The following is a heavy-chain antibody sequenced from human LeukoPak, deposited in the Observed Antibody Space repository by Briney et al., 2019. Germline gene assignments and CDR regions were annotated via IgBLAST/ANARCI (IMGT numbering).Heavy chain of an antibody. Sequence: GGSLRLSCAASGFTFSSYSMNWVRQAPGKGLEWVANIKQDGSEKYYVDSVKGRFTISRDNAKNSLYLQMNSLRAEDTAVYYCARDLAGPDAFDIWGQGTMVTVSS. CDR2: IKQDGSEK. CDR3: ARDLAGPDAFDI. V-gene: IGHV3-7*01. CDR1: GFTFSSYS. J-gene: IGHJ3*02. D-gene: IGHD1-14*01.